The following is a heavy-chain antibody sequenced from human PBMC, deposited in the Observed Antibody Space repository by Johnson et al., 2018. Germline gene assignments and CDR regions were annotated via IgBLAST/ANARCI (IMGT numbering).Heavy chain of an antibody. J-gene: IGHJ1*01. D-gene: IGHD3-3*01. CDR1: GFTFDDYA. CDR2: ISWNSGSI. CDR3: AKAPVGWLGEGAEYFQH. Sequence: VQLVQSGGGLVQPGRSLRLSCAASGFTFDDYAMHWVRQAPGKGLEWVSGISWNSGSIGYADSVKGRFTISRDNAKNSLYLQMNSLRDGDTALYYCAKAPVGWLGEGAEYFQHWGQGTLVTVSS. V-gene: IGHV3-9*01.